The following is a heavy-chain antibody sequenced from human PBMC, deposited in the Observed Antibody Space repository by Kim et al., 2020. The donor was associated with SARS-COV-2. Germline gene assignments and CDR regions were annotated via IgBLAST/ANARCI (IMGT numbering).Heavy chain of an antibody. J-gene: IGHJ3*02. Sequence: PSFQGQVTISADKSISTAYLQWSSLKASDTAMYYCASLAAAGTWDDAFDIWGQGTMVTVSS. V-gene: IGHV5-51*01. D-gene: IGHD6-13*01. CDR3: ASLAAAGTWDDAFDI.